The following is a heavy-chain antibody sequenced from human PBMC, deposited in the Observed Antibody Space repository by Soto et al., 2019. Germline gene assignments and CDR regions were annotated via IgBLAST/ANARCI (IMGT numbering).Heavy chain of an antibody. CDR3: ARGHTTYYYDSSGYYFDY. V-gene: IGHV5-51*01. CDR2: IYPGDSDT. Sequence: GESLKISCKGSGYSFTSYWIGWVRQMPGKGLEWMGIIYPGDSDTRYSPSFQGQVTISADKSISTAYLQWSSLKASDTAMYYCARGHTTYYYDSSGYYFDYWGQGPLVTVSS. D-gene: IGHD3-22*01. CDR1: GYSFTSYW. J-gene: IGHJ4*02.